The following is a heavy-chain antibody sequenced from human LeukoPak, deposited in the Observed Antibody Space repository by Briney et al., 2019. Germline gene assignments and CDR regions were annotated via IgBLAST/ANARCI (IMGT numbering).Heavy chain of an antibody. CDR2: IYYSGST. Sequence: SEILSLTCTVSGGSISSYYWSWIRQPPGKGLEWIGYIYYSGSTNYNPSLKSRVTISVDTSKNQFSLKLSSVTAADTAVYYCARQMLPDAFDIWGQGTMVTVSS. CDR3: ARQMLPDAFDI. V-gene: IGHV4-59*08. CDR1: GGSISSYY. D-gene: IGHD2-8*01. J-gene: IGHJ3*02.